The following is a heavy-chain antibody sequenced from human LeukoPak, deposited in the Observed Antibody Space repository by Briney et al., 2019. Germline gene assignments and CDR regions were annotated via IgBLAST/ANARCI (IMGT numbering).Heavy chain of an antibody. D-gene: IGHD1-26*01. CDR2: INTNTGNP. CDR3: ASGPSYSGSNEYFDS. J-gene: IGHJ4*02. CDR1: GYTFSSYT. Sequence: ASVRXSXXDSGYTFSSYTMNXVRQAPGQGLXXXXWINTNTGNPTYAQDYTGRFVFSLDTSVSTTYLQISRLKAEDTAVYYCASGPSYSGSNEYFDSWGQGTLVTVSS. V-gene: IGHV7-4-1*02.